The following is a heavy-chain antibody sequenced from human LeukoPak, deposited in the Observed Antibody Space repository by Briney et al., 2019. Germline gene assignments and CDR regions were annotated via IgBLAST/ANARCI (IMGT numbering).Heavy chain of an antibody. Sequence: SETLSLTCSVSGGFNTHYYWSWIRQPPGKGLEWIGYIYHSGSTNYNPSLKSRVTISVDTSKNHFSLKLSSVTAEDTAVYYCARGRWTGYCTSTNCYSGLDPWGQGTLVTVSS. D-gene: IGHD2-2*02. CDR3: ARGRWTGYCTSTNCYSGLDP. V-gene: IGHV4-59*01. J-gene: IGHJ5*02. CDR1: GGFNTHYY. CDR2: IYHSGST.